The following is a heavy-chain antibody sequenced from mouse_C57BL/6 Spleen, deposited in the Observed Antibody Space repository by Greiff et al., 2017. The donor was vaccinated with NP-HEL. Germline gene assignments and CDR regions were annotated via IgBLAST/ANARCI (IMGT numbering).Heavy chain of an antibody. V-gene: IGHV5-6*02. CDR1: GFTFSSYG. CDR2: ISSGGSYT. J-gene: IGHJ2*01. D-gene: IGHD1-1*01. Sequence: EVMLVESGGDLVKPGGSLKLSCAASGFTFSSYGMSWVRQTPDKRLEWVATISSGGSYTYYPDRVKGGFTISRDNAKNTLYLQMSILKSEDTAMYYCARLLRYYFDYWGQGTTLTVSS. CDR3: ARLLRYYFDY.